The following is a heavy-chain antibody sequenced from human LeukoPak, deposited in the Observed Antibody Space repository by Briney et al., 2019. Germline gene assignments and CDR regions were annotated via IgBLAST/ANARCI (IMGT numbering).Heavy chain of an antibody. Sequence: GASVKVSCKASGYTFTSYGFSWVRQAPGQGLDWMGWISAYNGNTNYAQKLQGRVTMTTDTSTSTAYMELRSLRSDDTAVYYCARDWTIRTRSAAAAGYWGQGTLVTVSS. D-gene: IGHD6-13*01. V-gene: IGHV1-18*01. CDR2: ISAYNGNT. CDR3: ARDWTIRTRSAAAAGY. CDR1: GYTFTSYG. J-gene: IGHJ4*02.